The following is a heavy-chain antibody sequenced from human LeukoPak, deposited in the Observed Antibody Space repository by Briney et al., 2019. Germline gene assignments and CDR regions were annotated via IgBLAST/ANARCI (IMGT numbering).Heavy chain of an antibody. V-gene: IGHV4-39*07. CDR3: ARETVTIDWFDP. CDR1: AGSISSGANY. Sequence: SETLSLTCTVSAGSISSGANYWGWIRQPPGKGLEWIGSIYHSGSTHYNPSLKSRVTVSVDTSKNQFSLKLTSVTAVDTAVYYCARETVTIDWFDPWGQGTLVTVSS. J-gene: IGHJ5*02. CDR2: IYHSGST. D-gene: IGHD4-11*01.